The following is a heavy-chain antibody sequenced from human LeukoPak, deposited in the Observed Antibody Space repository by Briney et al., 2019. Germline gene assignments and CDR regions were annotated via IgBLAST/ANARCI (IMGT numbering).Heavy chain of an antibody. CDR3: ARVLNTIFGVVINDAFDI. CDR1: GGTFSSYA. D-gene: IGHD3-3*01. CDR2: IIPIFGTA. J-gene: IGHJ3*02. V-gene: IGHV1-69*06. Sequence: SVKVSCKASGGTFSSYAISWVRQAPGQGLVWMGGIIPIFGTANYAQKFQGRVTITADKSTSTAYMELSSLRSEDTAVYYCARVLNTIFGVVINDAFDIWGQGTMVTVSS.